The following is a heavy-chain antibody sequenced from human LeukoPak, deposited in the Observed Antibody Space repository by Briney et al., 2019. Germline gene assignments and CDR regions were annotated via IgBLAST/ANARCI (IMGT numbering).Heavy chain of an antibody. Sequence: SETLSLTCAVYGGSFSGYYWSWIRQTPGKGLEWIGEINHSGSTNYNPSLKSRVTISVDTSKNQFSLKLSSVTAADTAVYYCARREAVITIFGVVATYWFDPWGQGTLVTVSS. D-gene: IGHD3-3*01. CDR3: ARREAVITIFGVVATYWFDP. CDR2: INHSGST. J-gene: IGHJ5*02. CDR1: GGSFSGYY. V-gene: IGHV4-34*01.